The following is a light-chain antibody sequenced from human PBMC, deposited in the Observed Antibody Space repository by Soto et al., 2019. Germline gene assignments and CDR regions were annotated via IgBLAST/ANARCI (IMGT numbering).Light chain of an antibody. V-gene: IGKV1-39*01. J-gene: IGKJ1*01. CDR1: QSISKY. Sequence: DIQMTQSPSSLSASVGDRVTITCRASQSISKYLNWYQQKPGKAPKLLIFATSSLRSGVPSRFSGSGSETEFTLSISSLQPEDFGTYYCQQSYSIPPTFGQGTKVEIK. CDR3: QQSYSIPPT. CDR2: ATS.